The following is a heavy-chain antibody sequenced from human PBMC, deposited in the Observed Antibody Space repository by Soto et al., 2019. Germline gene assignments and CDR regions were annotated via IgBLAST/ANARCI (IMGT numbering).Heavy chain of an antibody. J-gene: IGHJ6*02. CDR3: ARMDMYTTMGTLDV. Sequence: GASVKVSCKASGYTFNSYGISWVRQAPGQGLELMGWISAHNGNTNYAEKLQDRVTMTTDTSTSTAYMELRSLRSDDTAVYYCARMDMYTTMGTLDVWGLGTTVTVYS. D-gene: IGHD5-18*01. CDR2: ISAHNGNT. V-gene: IGHV1-18*04. CDR1: GYTFNSYG.